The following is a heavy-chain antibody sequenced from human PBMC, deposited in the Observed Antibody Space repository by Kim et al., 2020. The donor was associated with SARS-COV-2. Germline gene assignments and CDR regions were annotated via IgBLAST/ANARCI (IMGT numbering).Heavy chain of an antibody. V-gene: IGHV4-59*08. Sequence: SETLSLTCSVYGGSISSYYWSWIRQPPGKPLEWLGYIYHSGPTKYNPSFESRVTMSVDKSKRQLSLNLRLVTAADTAVYYCARHMDDGSGTGYSHWFIDLWGRGTLVAVSS. D-gene: IGHD3-9*01. J-gene: IGHJ2*01. CDR3: ARHMDDGSGTGYSHWFIDL. CDR2: IYHSGPT. CDR1: GGSISSYY.